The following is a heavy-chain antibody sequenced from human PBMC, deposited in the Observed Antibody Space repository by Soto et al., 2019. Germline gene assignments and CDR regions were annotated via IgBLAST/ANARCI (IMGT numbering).Heavy chain of an antibody. Sequence: QVQLQESGPGLVKPSETLSLTCTVSVSGGSISSYYWNWIRQPPGKGLEWIGYIYYSGITNYNPSLKSRVTISVDTSKNQFSLKLSSVTAADTAVYYCARGYSSSFNDAFDVWGQGAMVTVSS. CDR3: ARGYSSSFNDAFDV. J-gene: IGHJ3*01. D-gene: IGHD6-6*01. CDR1: GGSISSYY. CDR2: IYYSGIT. V-gene: IGHV4-59*01.